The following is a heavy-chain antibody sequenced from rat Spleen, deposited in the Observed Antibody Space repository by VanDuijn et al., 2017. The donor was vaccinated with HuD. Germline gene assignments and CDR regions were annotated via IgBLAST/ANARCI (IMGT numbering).Heavy chain of an antibody. CDR3: AHLGVVMDA. Sequence: EVQLVESGGGLVQPGRSLKLSCAASGFTFSNYYMAWVRQAPTKGLEWVASITNSGGSTYYRDSVKGRFTISRDNAKSTLYLQMDSLRSEDTATYYCAHLGVVMDAWGQGASVTVSS. CDR2: ITNSGGST. J-gene: IGHJ4*01. D-gene: IGHD2-1*01. V-gene: IGHV5S23*01. CDR1: GFTFSNYY.